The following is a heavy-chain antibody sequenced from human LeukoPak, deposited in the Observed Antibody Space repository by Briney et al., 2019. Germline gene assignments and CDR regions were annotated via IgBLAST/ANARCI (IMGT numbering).Heavy chain of an antibody. J-gene: IGHJ4*02. CDR3: ATLHFHGSGSTLSPDDY. V-gene: IGHV1-2*02. D-gene: IGHD3-10*01. CDR2: INPNSGGT. CDR1: GYTFTGYY. Sequence: ASVKVSCKASGYTFTGYYMHWVRQAPGQGLEWMGWINPNSGGTNYAQKFQGRVTMTRDTSISTAYMELSRLRSDDTAVYYCATLHFHGSGSTLSPDDYWGQGTLVTVSS.